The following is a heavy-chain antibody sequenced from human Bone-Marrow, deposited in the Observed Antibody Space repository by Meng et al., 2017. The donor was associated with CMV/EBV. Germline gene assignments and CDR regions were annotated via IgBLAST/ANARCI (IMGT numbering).Heavy chain of an antibody. CDR1: GYTFTSYG. D-gene: IGHD1-26*01. CDR2: ISAYNGNT. J-gene: IGHJ4*02. Sequence: ASVKVSCKASGYTFTSYGISWVRQAPGQGLEWMGWISAYNGNTNYAQKLQGRVTMTTDTSTSTAYMELRSLRSDDTAVYYCARQIVGGLEGYYFDSWGQGTQVTVSS. V-gene: IGHV1-18*01. CDR3: ARQIVGGLEGYYFDS.